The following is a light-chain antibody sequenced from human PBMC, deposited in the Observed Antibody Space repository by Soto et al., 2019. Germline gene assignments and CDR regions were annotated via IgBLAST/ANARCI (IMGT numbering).Light chain of an antibody. CDR3: QQSYSTPQ. V-gene: IGKV1-39*01. Sequence: DIQMTQSPSSLSASVGDRVTITCRASQSISSYLNWYQQKPGKAPKLRIYAASSLQSGVPSRFSGSGSGTDFTLTISSLQPEDFATYYCQQSYSTPQFGQGTKVEIK. CDR1: QSISSY. CDR2: AAS. J-gene: IGKJ1*01.